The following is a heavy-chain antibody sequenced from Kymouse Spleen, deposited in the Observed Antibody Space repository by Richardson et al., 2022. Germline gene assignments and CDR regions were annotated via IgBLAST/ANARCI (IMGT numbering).Heavy chain of an antibody. CDR1: GFTFSSYG. CDR2: ISYDGSNK. CDR3: AKDPAGTTSLDV. J-gene: IGHJ6*02. D-gene: IGHD1-7*01. V-gene: IGHV3-30*18. Sequence: QVQLVESGGGVVQPGRSLRLSCAASGFTFSSYGMHWVRQAPGKGLEWVAVISYDGSNKYYADSVKGRFTISRDNSKNTLYLQMNSLRAEDTAVYYCAKDPAGTTSLDVWGQGTTVTVSS.